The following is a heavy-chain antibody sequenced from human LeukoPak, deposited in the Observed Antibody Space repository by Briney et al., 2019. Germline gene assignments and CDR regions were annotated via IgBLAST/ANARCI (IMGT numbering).Heavy chain of an antibody. CDR3: ARLSTMVRGVITYSSYYYYGMDV. V-gene: IGHV4-39*01. CDR2: IYYSGST. Sequence: PSETLSLTCTVSGGSISSSSYYWGRIRQPPGKGLEWIGSIYYSGSTYYNPSLKSRVTISVDTSKNQFSLKLSSVTAADTAVYYCARLSTMVRGVITYSSYYYYGMDVWGQGTTVTVSS. D-gene: IGHD3-10*01. CDR1: GGSISSSSYY. J-gene: IGHJ6*02.